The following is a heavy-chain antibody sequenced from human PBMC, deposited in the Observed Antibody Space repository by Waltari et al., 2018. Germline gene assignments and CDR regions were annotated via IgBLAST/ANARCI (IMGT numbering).Heavy chain of an antibody. D-gene: IGHD1-1*01. CDR3: ARGINESFEP. J-gene: IGHJ5*02. Sequence: EVQVLESGGGLAQPGGSLSRYCAASGFTFSNYAMRWVRQAPGKGLECVSGINSGGDSTAYVDSVKGRFTISRDNSKNTLYLQMNSLRVEDTALYYCARGINESFEPWGQGTLVTVSS. CDR1: GFTFSNYA. V-gene: IGHV3-23*01. CDR2: INSGGDST.